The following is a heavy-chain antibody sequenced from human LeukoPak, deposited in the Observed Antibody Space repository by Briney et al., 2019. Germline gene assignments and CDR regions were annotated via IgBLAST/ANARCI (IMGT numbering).Heavy chain of an antibody. Sequence: PSETLSLACTVSGGSISSGGYYWSWIRQHPGKGLEWIGYIYNSGSTYYNPSLKSRVTISVDTSKNQFSLKLSSVTAVDTAVYHCVGYPYNWFDPWGQGTLVTVFS. CDR2: IYNSGST. V-gene: IGHV4-31*03. J-gene: IGHJ5*02. CDR3: VGYPYNWFDP. D-gene: IGHD3-16*02. CDR1: GGSISSGGYY.